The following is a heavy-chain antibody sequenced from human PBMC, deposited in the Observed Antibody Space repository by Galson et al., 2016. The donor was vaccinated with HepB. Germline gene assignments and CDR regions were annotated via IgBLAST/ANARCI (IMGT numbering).Heavy chain of an antibody. CDR2: ISYSWST. Sequence: SETLSLTCTVSGDPIRGNSYYWGWIRQPPGKGLEWIGTISYSWSTYYNPSPKSRVTISIDTSKNQFSLNLSSVTAADTALDYCARRLGLGYGYVYWGQGTLVTVSS. V-gene: IGHV4-39*01. CDR3: ARRLGLGYGYVY. CDR1: GDPIRGNSYY. D-gene: IGHD5-18*01. J-gene: IGHJ4*02.